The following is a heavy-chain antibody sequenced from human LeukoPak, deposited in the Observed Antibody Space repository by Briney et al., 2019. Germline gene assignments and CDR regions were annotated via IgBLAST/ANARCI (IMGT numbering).Heavy chain of an antibody. V-gene: IGHV3-74*01. CDR1: GFTFSSYW. CDR2: IDSDGSSP. J-gene: IGHJ4*02. CDR3: ARETSGSFPY. Sequence: GGSLLLSCTASGFTFSSYWMQWVRPAPGKGLVWVSRIDSDGSSPSYADSVKGRFTISRDNSKNTLYLQMNNLSAEDTAVYYCARETSGSFPYWGQGTLVTVSS. D-gene: IGHD2-15*01.